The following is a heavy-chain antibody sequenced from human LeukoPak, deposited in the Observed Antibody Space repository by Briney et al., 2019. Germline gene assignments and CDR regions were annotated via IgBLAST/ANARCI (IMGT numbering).Heavy chain of an antibody. D-gene: IGHD3-22*01. CDR2: IIPIFGTA. Sequence: ASVKVSCKASGGTFSSYAISWVRQAPGQGLEWMGGIIPIFGTANYAQKFQGRVTITADESTSTAYMELSSLRSEDTAVYYCARDFSPRYYYDSSGPSLLDAFDIWGQGTMVTVSS. CDR3: ARDFSPRYYYDSSGPSLLDAFDI. J-gene: IGHJ3*02. CDR1: GGTFSSYA. V-gene: IGHV1-69*13.